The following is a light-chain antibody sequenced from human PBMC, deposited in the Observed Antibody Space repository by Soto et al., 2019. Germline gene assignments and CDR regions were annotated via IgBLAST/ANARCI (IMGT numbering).Light chain of an antibody. CDR1: QSISNW. Sequence: DIQMTQSPSTLSASVGDRVTITCRASQSISNWLAWYQQKPGKAPKLLIYKASTLESGVPSRFSGSGSGTEFTLTLSSLQPDDVATYYCQQYNSWTFGQGTKVAIK. CDR2: KAS. V-gene: IGKV1-5*03. CDR3: QQYNSWT. J-gene: IGKJ1*01.